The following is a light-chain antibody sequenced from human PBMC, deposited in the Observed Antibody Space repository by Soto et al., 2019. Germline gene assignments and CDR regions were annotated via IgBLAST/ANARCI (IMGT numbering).Light chain of an antibody. V-gene: IGLV2-8*01. CDR3: SSYAVSNNFEGGMV. Sequence: QSALTQPPSASGSPGQSVTISCTGTSSDVGGYNYVSWYQQHPGKAPKLMIYEVTKRPSGVPDRFSGSKSGNTASLTVSGLQAEDEADYYCSSYAVSNNFEGGMVFGGGTKLTVL. CDR2: EVT. CDR1: SSDVGGYNY. J-gene: IGLJ2*01.